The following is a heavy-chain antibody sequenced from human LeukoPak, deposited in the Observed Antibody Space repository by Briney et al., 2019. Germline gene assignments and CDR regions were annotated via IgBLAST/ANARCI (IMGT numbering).Heavy chain of an antibody. J-gene: IGHJ6*02. CDR2: ISSSSSTI. D-gene: IGHD3-3*01. CDR1: GFTFSSYS. V-gene: IGHV3-48*02. Sequence: PGGSLRLSCAASGFTFSSYSMNWVRQAPGKGLEWVSYISSSSSTIYYADSVKGRFTISRDNAKNSLYLQMNSLRDEDTAVYYCARDSPEVYYDFWSGYYGYYYGMDVWGQGTTVTVSS. CDR3: ARDSPEVYYDFWSGYYGYYYGMDV.